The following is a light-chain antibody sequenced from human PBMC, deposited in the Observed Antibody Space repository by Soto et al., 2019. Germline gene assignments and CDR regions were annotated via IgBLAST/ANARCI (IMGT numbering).Light chain of an antibody. V-gene: IGKV3-20*01. CDR3: QQYGGSPPIT. CDR2: GAS. J-gene: IGKJ5*01. CDR1: HSVSSSY. Sequence: EIVLTQSPGTLSLSPGERATLSCRASHSVSSSYLAWYQQKPGQAPRLLIYGASSRATGTPDRFRGSGSGTDFTLSISRQEPEDFAVYYCQQYGGSPPITFGQGTRLEIK.